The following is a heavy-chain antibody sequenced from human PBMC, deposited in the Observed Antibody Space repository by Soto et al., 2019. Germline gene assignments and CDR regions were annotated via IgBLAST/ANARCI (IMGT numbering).Heavy chain of an antibody. CDR2: MNPNSGNT. J-gene: IGHJ6*02. CDR3: VRYSPFVCRPSAIQQYYYYGMVG. CDR1: GYTFTSYD. Sequence: GASVKVSWKASGYTFTSYDINWVRQATGQGLERMGWMNPNSGNTGYAEKFQGRVTKTRNTSISTADMELSSLSSEDTAVYYFVRYSPFVCRPSAIQQYYYYGMVGWG. D-gene: IGHD2-2*02. V-gene: IGHV1-8*01.